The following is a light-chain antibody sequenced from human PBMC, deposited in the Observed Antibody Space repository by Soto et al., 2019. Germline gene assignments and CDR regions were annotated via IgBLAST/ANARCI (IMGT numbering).Light chain of an antibody. J-gene: IGLJ2*01. CDR3: QVWDSGPDHVV. CDR2: DDS. CDR1: NIGSKS. V-gene: IGLV3-21*02. Sequence: SYELTQPPSMSVAPGQTATITCGGNNIGSKSVQWYQQKSGQAPVLVVYDDSDRPSGIPERFSGSNSGNTATLTISRVEDEDEADDSCQVWDSGPDHVVFGGGTKLTVL.